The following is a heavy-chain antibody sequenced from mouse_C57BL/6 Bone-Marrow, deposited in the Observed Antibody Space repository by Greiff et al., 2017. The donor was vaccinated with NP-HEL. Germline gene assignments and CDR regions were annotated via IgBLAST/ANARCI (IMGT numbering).Heavy chain of an antibody. CDR1: GYTFTSYW. D-gene: IGHD1-1*01. CDR2: IDPNSGGT. CDR3: ARDHYYGSGYGFDY. V-gene: IGHV1-72*01. J-gene: IGHJ2*01. Sequence: QVQLQQPGAELVRPGTSVKLSCKASGYTFTSYWMHWVKQRPGRGLEWIGRIDPNSGGTKYNEKFKSKATLTVDKPSSPAYMQLSSLTSEDSAVYYGARDHYYGSGYGFDYWGQGTTLTVSS.